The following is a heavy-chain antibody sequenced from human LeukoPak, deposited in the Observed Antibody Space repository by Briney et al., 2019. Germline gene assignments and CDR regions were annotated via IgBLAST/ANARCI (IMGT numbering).Heavy chain of an antibody. CDR1: GFTFSSYA. V-gene: IGHV3-23*01. D-gene: IGHD3-22*01. CDR3: AKSAHQYYYDSSGPFDY. Sequence: PGGSLRLSCAASGFTFSSYAMSWVRQAPGKGLEWVSAISGSGGSTYYADSVKGRFTISRDNSKNTLYLQMNSLRAEDTAVYYCAKSAHQYYYDSSGPFDYWGQGTLVTVSS. CDR2: ISGSGGST. J-gene: IGHJ4*02.